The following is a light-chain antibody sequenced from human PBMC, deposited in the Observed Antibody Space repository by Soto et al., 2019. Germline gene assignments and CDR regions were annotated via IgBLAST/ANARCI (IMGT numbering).Light chain of an antibody. CDR2: DVD. J-gene: IGLJ1*01. CDR1: SSDVGGYNY. V-gene: IGLV2-11*01. Sequence: QSVLTQPRSVSGSPGQSVTISCTGTSSDVGGYNYVSWYQHHPGKAPKLMIYDVDKRPSGFPGRFSGSKSGNPASLTISGLQAEDEADYYCCSYAGSYPLVFGTGTKVTVL. CDR3: CSYAGSYPLV.